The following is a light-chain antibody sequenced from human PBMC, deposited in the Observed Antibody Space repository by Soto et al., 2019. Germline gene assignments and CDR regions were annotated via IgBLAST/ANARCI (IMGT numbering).Light chain of an antibody. J-gene: IGKJ2*01. V-gene: IGKV1-5*03. CDR1: QSISSW. CDR2: KAS. CDR3: QQYNNYPYT. Sequence: DIQMTQSPSTLSASVGDRVTITCRASQSISSWLAWYQQKPGKAPNLLIYKASSLESGVPLTFRGSGSGTEFSLTISSLQPDDFATYYCQQYNNYPYTFGQGTKLEIK.